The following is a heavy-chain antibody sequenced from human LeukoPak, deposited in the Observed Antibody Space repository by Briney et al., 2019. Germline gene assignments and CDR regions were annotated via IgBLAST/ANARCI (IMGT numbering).Heavy chain of an antibody. V-gene: IGHV1-46*01. CDR1: GYTFTSYY. D-gene: IGHD2-15*01. CDR2: INPSGGST. CDR3: ARGVVVVAATTWFDP. Sequence: ASVKVSCKASGYTFTSYYTHWVRQAPGQGLEWMGIINPSGGSTSYAQKFQGRVTMTRDMSTSTVYMELSSLRSEDTAAYYCARGVVVVAATTWFDPWGQGTLVTVSS. J-gene: IGHJ5*02.